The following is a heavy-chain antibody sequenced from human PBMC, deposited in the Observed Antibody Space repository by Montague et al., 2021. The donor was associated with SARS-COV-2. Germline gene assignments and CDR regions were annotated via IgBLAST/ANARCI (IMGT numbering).Heavy chain of an antibody. CDR2: INHRGTS. J-gene: IGHJ4*02. CDR3: ARGRQHFNMIVVVMTGGEYYFDY. V-gene: IGHV4-34*01. D-gene: IGHD3-22*01. CDR1: GGSFIDNY. Sequence: SETLSLTCAVYGGSFIDNYWSWIRKPPGKGLEWIGEINHRGTSNYNPSPKSRVSISVDTSKNQFSLYLGSVTAADTAVYYCARGRQHFNMIVVVMTGGEYYFDYWGQGTLVTVSS.